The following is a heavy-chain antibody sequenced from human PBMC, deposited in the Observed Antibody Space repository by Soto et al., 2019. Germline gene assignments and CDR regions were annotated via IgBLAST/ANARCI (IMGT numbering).Heavy chain of an antibody. D-gene: IGHD6-19*01. V-gene: IGHV1-24*01. CDR3: AKYSISGCWVH. CDR1: GYTLTELS. Sequence: ASVKVSCRVSGYTLTELSMHLVRQAPGKGLEWMGGFDPEDGETIYAQKFQGRVTMTEDTSTDTAYMELSSLRSEDTAVYYCAKYSISGCWVHWGQGTMVTVSS. CDR2: FDPEDGET. J-gene: IGHJ3*01.